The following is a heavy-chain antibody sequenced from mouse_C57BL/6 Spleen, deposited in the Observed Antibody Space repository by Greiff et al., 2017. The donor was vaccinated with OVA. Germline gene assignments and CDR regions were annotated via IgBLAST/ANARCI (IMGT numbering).Heavy chain of an antibody. CDR2: IYPGDGDT. J-gene: IGHJ2*01. CDR3: ARSYDYEDYLDY. V-gene: IGHV1-82*01. CDR1: GYAFSSSW. D-gene: IGHD2-4*01. Sequence: VQLQQSGPELVKPGASVKISCKASGYAFSSSWMNWVKQRPGKGLEWIGRIYPGDGDTNYNGTFKGKATLTADKSSSTAYMQLSSLTSEDSAVYFGARSYDYEDYLDYWGQGTTLTVSS.